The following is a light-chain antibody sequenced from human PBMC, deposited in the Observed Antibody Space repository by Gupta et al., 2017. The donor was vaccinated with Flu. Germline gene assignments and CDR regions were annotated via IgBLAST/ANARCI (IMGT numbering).Light chain of an antibody. CDR1: QTISIY. CDR3: QQSYSTRYT. Sequence: DIQMTQSPSSLSASVGDRVTITCRASQTISIYLNWYQQKPGKAPKFLIYAASSLQSGVPSRFSGSGSGTDFTLTISNLQPEDFATYYCQQSYSTRYTFGQGTKLEI. V-gene: IGKV1-39*01. J-gene: IGKJ2*01. CDR2: AAS.